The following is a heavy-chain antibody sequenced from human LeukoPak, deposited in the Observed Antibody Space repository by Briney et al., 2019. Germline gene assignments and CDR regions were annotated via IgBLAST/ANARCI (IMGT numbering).Heavy chain of an antibody. CDR1: GFTFSSNY. D-gene: IGHD3-10*01. J-gene: IGHJ3*02. Sequence: PGGSLRLSCAASGFTFSSNYMSWVRQAPGKGLEWVSVIYSGGSTYYADSVKDRFTISRDNSKNTLYLQMNSLRAEDTAVYYCARYRTYYYGSGSYYPAEAFDIWGQGTMVTVSS. CDR3: ARYRTYYYGSGSYYPAEAFDI. V-gene: IGHV3-66*02. CDR2: IYSGGST.